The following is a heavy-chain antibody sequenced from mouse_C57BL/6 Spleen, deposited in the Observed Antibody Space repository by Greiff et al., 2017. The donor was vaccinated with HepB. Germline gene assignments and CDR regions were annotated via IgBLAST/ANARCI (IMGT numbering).Heavy chain of an antibody. D-gene: IGHD2-3*01. J-gene: IGHJ1*03. CDR1: GYTFTSYW. Sequence: VQLQQSGTVLARPGASVKMSCKTSGYTFTSYWMHWVKQRPGQGLEWIGAIYPGNSDTSYNQKFKGKAKLTAVTSASTAYMELSSLTNEDSAVYYCTIYDGYPYWYFDVWGTGTTVTGSS. CDR3: TIYDGYPYWYFDV. V-gene: IGHV1-5*01. CDR2: IYPGNSDT.